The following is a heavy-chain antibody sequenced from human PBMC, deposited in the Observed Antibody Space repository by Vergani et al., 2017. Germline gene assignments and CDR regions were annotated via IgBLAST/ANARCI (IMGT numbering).Heavy chain of an antibody. V-gene: IGHV3-74*02. J-gene: IGHJ5*02. Sequence: QLVESGGGWVQPGGSLRLSCAASGFTFNEYWMHWARQVPGKGLVWVSGMNGDGDTISYADSVKGRFTISRDNAKNTLFLQMNSLRAEDTAVYYCARARKFRFGVVWENWFDPWGQGTLVTVSS. CDR2: MNGDGDTI. D-gene: IGHD3-3*01. CDR1: GFTFNEYW. CDR3: ARARKFRFGVVWENWFDP.